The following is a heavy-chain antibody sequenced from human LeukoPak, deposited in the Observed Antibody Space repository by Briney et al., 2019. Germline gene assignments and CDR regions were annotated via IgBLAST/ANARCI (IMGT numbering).Heavy chain of an antibody. D-gene: IGHD3-10*01. Sequence: GGSLRLSCAASGFTFSGYWMHWVRQAPGEGLVWVSRITGDGTTTNYADSVKGRFTISRDNTKNTLFLQMNSLRAEDTAIYYCARPLVSGSLAYWGQGTLVTASS. V-gene: IGHV3-74*01. CDR1: GFTFSGYW. CDR3: ARPLVSGSLAY. CDR2: ITGDGTTT. J-gene: IGHJ4*02.